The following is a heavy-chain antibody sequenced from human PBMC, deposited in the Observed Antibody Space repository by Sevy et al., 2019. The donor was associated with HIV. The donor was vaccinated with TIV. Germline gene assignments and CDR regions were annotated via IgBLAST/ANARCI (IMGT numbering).Heavy chain of an antibody. Sequence: GGSLRLSCAASGFTFSDYYMTWIRQSPGKGLQWISYISSGSSFTNYADSVKGRFTISRDNAKNSLYLEINTLRPEDTVVYYCARSRSNSADYYFDYWGQGTVVTVSS. CDR1: GFTFSDYY. CDR3: ARSRSNSADYYFDY. D-gene: IGHD2-21*01. J-gene: IGHJ4*02. V-gene: IGHV3-11*06. CDR2: ISSGSSFT.